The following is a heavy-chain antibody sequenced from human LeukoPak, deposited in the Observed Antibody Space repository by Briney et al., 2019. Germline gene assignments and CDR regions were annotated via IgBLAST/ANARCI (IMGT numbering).Heavy chain of an antibody. V-gene: IGHV1-46*01. D-gene: IGHD1-1*01. CDR1: GYTFTSYY. CDR3: ARRTGTGPDY. Sequence: ASVKVSCKASGYTFTSYYMHWVRQAPGQGLEWMGIINPSGGSTSYAQKFQGRVTITRNTSISTAYMELSSLRSEDTAVYYCARRTGTGPDYWGQGTLVTVSS. J-gene: IGHJ4*02. CDR2: INPSGGST.